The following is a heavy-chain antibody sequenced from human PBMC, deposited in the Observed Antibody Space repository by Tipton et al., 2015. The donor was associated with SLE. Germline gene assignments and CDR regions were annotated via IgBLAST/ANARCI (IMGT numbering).Heavy chain of an antibody. CDR3: ARVNYDFWSGLTAWYYMDV. D-gene: IGHD3-3*01. V-gene: IGHV1-18*01. CDR1: GYTFTSYG. J-gene: IGHJ6*03. Sequence: QVQLVQSGAEVKKPGASVKVSCKASGYTFTSYGISWVRQAPGQGLEWMGWISAYNGNTNYAQKLQGRVTMTTDTSTSTAYMELRSLRSDDTAVYYCARVNYDFWSGLTAWYYMDVWGKGTTVTVPS. CDR2: ISAYNGNT.